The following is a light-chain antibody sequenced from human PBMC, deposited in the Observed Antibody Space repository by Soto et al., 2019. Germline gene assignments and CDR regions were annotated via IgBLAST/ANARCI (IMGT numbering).Light chain of an antibody. V-gene: IGKV3-20*01. CDR1: QSISRY. CDR3: QQYGSTVVT. J-gene: IGKJ3*01. Sequence: EIVLTQSPATLSLSPGERTTLSCRASQSISRYLAWYQQKPGQGPRLLIYGASSRATGIPDRFSGSGSGTDFTLTISRLEPEDFAVYYCQQYGSTVVTFGPGTKVDIK. CDR2: GAS.